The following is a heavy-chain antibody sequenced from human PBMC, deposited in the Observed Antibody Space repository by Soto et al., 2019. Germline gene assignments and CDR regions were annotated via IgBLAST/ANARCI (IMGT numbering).Heavy chain of an antibody. V-gene: IGHV1-69*01. CDR1: GGPFISYA. CDR3: ATRGRIPIEPWPPYGMDV. Sequence: SVKVSCTASGGPFISYAIVWVRQAPGQGLEWMGGIIPIFGTANYAQKFQGRVTITADESTSTAYMELSSLRSEDTAVYYCATRGRIPIEPWPPYGMDVWGQGTTVTFSS. CDR2: IIPIFGTA. J-gene: IGHJ6*02. D-gene: IGHD3-3*01.